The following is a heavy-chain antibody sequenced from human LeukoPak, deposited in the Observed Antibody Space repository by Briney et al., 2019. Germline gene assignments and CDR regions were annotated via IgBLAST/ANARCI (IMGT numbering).Heavy chain of an antibody. CDR1: GFTFSSYS. V-gene: IGHV3-74*01. CDR3: ARDVVRGVSDI. Sequence: PGGSLRLSCAASGFTFSSYSMNWVRQAPGKGLVWVSRINSDGSSTSYADSVKGRFTISRDNAKNTLYLQMNSLRAEDTAVYYCARDVVRGVSDIWGQGTMVTVSS. CDR2: INSDGSST. J-gene: IGHJ3*02. D-gene: IGHD3-10*01.